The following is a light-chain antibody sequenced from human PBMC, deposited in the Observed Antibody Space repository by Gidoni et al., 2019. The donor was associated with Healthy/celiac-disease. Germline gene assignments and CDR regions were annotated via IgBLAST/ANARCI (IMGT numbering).Light chain of an antibody. J-gene: IGKJ5*01. CDR1: QSIISY. CDR3: QQSYSTPGT. CDR2: AAS. Sequence: DIQMTQSPSSLSASVGDRVTITCRASQSIISYLNWYQQKPGKAPKLLIYAASSLQSGVPSRFSGSGSGTDFTLTISSLQPEDVATYYCQQSYSTPGTFGQGTRLEIK. V-gene: IGKV1-39*01.